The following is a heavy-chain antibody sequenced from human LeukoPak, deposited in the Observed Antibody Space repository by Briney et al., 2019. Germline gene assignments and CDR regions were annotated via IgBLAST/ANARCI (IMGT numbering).Heavy chain of an antibody. CDR3: ATDVGGTRAFDI. CDR2: IIPIFGTA. D-gene: IGHD1-26*01. Sequence: SVKVSCKASGGTFSSYAISWVRQAPGQGLEWMGGIIPIFGTANYAQKFQGRVTITADESTSTAYMELSSLRSEDTAVYYCATDVGGTRAFDIWGQGTMVTVSS. J-gene: IGHJ3*02. CDR1: GGTFSSYA. V-gene: IGHV1-69*13.